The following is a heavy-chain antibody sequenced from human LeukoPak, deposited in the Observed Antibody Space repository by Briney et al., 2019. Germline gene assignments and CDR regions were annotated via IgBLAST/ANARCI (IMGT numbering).Heavy chain of an antibody. J-gene: IGHJ5*02. CDR2: IIPIFGTA. CDR1: GYTFTSYG. CDR3: AREVEWELLSSWFDP. D-gene: IGHD1-26*01. Sequence: GASVKVSCKASGYTFTSYGISWVRQAPGQGLEWMGGIIPIFGTANYAQKFQGRVTITADESTSTAYMELSSLRSEDTAVYYCAREVEWELLSSWFDPWGQGTLVTVSS. V-gene: IGHV1-69*13.